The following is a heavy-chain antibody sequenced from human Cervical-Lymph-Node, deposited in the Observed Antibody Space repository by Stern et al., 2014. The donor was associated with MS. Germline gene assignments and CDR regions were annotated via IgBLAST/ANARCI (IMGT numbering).Heavy chain of an antibody. V-gene: IGHV4-4*02. CDR2: IYHSGTT. D-gene: IGHD3-22*01. Sequence: QVQLQESGPGLVKPSGTLSLTCAVSGGSIKSANWWSWVRQPPGKGLEWIGEIYHSGTTHYNPSLKSRVTMSVDKSKNQFSLKLTSVTAADTAVYYCAREARSGYYDRNGSSVNWFDPWGQGTLVTVSS. CDR3: AREARSGYYDRNGSSVNWFDP. CDR1: GGSIKSANW. J-gene: IGHJ5*02.